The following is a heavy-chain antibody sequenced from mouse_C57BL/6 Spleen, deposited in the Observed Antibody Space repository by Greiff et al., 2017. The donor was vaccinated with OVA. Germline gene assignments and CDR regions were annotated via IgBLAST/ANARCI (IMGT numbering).Heavy chain of an antibody. CDR2: INPSNGGT. Sequence: QVQLQQPGTELVKPGASVKLSCKASGYTFTSYWMHWVKQRPGQGLEWIGNINPSNGGTNYNEKFKSKATLTVDKSSSTAYMQLSSLTSEDSAVYYCARGGVRDYDEDYAMDYWGQGTSVTVSS. CDR1: GYTFTSYW. D-gene: IGHD1-1*01. V-gene: IGHV1-53*01. CDR3: ARGGVRDYDEDYAMDY. J-gene: IGHJ4*01.